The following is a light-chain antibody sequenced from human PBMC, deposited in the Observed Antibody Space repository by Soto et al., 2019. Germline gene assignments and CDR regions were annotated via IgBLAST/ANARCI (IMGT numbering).Light chain of an antibody. J-gene: IGKJ1*01. CDR2: DAS. CDR1: QSVSSD. Sequence: EIVLTQSPATLSLSPGERATLSCRASQSVSSDLAWYQQKPGQAHRLLIYDASNRATGIPARFSGSGSGTDFTLTISSLEPEDFAVYYCQQRSNWPPRGTFGQGTKVEIK. V-gene: IGKV3-11*01. CDR3: QQRSNWPPRGT.